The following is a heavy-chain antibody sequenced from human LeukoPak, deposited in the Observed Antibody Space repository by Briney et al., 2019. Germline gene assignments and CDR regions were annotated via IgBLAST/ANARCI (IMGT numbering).Heavy chain of an antibody. Sequence: PGGSLRLSCAASGFTFSSYAMSWVRQAPGKGLEWVSAISGSGGSTYYADSVKGRFTISRDNSKNTLYLQMNSLRAEDTAVYYCAKRHPDYDILTGYAHNWFDPWGQGTLVTVSS. CDR3: AKRHPDYDILTGYAHNWFDP. D-gene: IGHD3-9*01. CDR1: GFTFSSYA. CDR2: ISGSGGST. V-gene: IGHV3-23*01. J-gene: IGHJ5*02.